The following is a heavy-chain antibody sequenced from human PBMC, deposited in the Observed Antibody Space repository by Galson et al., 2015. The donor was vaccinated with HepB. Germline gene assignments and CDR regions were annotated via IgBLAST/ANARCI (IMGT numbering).Heavy chain of an antibody. J-gene: IGHJ4*02. CDR2: IIPIFGTA. Sequence: QSGAEVTKPGESLKISCKASGGTFSSYAISWVRQAPGQGLEWMGGIIPIFGTANYAQKFQGRVTITADESTSTAYMELSSLRSEDTAVYYCAKIGGGEYCGGDCLLDYWGQGTLVTVSS. D-gene: IGHD2-21*01. CDR3: AKIGGGEYCGGDCLLDY. CDR1: GGTFSSYA. V-gene: IGHV1-69*01.